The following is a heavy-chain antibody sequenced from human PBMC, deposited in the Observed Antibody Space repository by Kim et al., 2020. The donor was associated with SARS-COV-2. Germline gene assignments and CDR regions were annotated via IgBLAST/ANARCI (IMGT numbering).Heavy chain of an antibody. J-gene: IGHJ4*02. V-gene: IGHV3-30*02. CDR3: AKSDVDTAMNGFDY. D-gene: IGHD5-18*01. Sequence: AYSVKGRFNIYRDNSENTLYLQMNSLRAEDTAVYYCAKSDVDTAMNGFDYWGQGTLVTVSS.